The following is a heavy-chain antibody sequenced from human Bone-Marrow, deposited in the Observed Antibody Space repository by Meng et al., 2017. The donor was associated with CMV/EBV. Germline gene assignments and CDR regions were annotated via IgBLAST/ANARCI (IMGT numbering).Heavy chain of an antibody. D-gene: IGHD6-19*01. CDR1: GGSISSYY. CDR3: ARDMSSGWYNYYYYGMVV. Sequence: SETLSLTCTVSGGSISSYYWSWIRQPPGKGLEWIGYIYYSGSTNYNPSLKSRVTISVDTSKNQFSLKLSSVTAADTAVYYCARDMSSGWYNYYYYGMVVWGQGTTVTVSS. V-gene: IGHV4-59*01. CDR2: IYYSGST. J-gene: IGHJ6*02.